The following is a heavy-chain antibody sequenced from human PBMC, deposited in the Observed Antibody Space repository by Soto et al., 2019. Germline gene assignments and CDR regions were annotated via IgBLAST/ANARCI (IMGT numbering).Heavy chain of an antibody. D-gene: IGHD2-15*01. CDR2: ISGSGDFT. Sequence: EVQLLESGGGLVQPGGSLRLSCAASGFTFDTYAMNWVRQAPGKGLEWVSAISGSGDFTYYADSVKGRFTISRDNSKNTLYLQMNSLRAEDTAVYYFSKVCNVSGSCFSDSWAQGTLVTVSS. CDR1: GFTFDTYA. CDR3: SKVCNVSGSCFSDS. V-gene: IGHV3-23*01. J-gene: IGHJ4*02.